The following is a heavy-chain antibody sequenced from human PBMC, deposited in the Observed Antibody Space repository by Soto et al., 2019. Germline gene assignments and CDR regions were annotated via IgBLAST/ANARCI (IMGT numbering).Heavy chain of an antibody. J-gene: IGHJ4*02. CDR3: ARETARRADFDY. V-gene: IGHV1-46*01. D-gene: IGHD2-21*02. CDR2: INPSGGST. Sequence: AAVKVSCKASGYTFTSYYMHWVRQAPGQGLEWMGIINPSGGSTSYAQKFQGRVTMTRDTSTSTVYMELSSLRSEDTAVYYCARETARRADFDYWGQGTLVTVSS. CDR1: GYTFTSYY.